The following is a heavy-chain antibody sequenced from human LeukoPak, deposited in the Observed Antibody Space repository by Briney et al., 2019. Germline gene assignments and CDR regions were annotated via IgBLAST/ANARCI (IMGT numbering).Heavy chain of an antibody. CDR1: GFTFSSYW. CDR2: IKQDGSEK. CDR3: ARDKSAGADTGSSFYY. D-gene: IGHD3-10*01. V-gene: IGHV3-7*03. Sequence: TGGSLRLSCAGSGFTFSSYWMTWVRQAPGKGLEWVASIKQDGSEKYYVDSVKGRFTFSRDNAKNSLYLQMDSLRAEDTAVYYCARDKSAGADTGSSFYYWGQGALVTVSS. J-gene: IGHJ4*02.